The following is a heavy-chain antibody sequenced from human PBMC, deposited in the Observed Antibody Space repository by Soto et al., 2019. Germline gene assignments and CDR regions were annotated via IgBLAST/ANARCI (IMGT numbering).Heavy chain of an antibody. Sequence: SVKVSCTASGGTFSSYAISWVRHAPGQGLEWMGGIIPIFGTANYAQKFQGRVTITADESTSTAYMELSSLRSEDTAVYYCARRPIAAAIFQHDYWGQGTLVTVSS. CDR2: IIPIFGTA. J-gene: IGHJ4*02. CDR3: ARRPIAAAIFQHDY. CDR1: GGTFSSYA. V-gene: IGHV1-69*13. D-gene: IGHD6-13*01.